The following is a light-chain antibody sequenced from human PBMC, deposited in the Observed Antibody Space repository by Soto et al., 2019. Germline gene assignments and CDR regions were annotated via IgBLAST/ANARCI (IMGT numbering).Light chain of an antibody. CDR2: DAS. V-gene: IGKV3-20*01. CDR1: QSIDTS. J-gene: IGKJ1*01. Sequence: EIVMTQSPATLSVSPGEGVTLSCRASQSIDTSLAWYQQKPGQAPRLLIYDASNRATGIPARFSGSGSGTDFTLTISRLEPEDFAVYYCQQYGRSPTTFGQGTKVDIK. CDR3: QQYGRSPTT.